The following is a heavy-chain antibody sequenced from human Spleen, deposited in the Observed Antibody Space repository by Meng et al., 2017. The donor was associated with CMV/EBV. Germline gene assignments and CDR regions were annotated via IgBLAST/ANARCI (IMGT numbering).Heavy chain of an antibody. CDR2: ISGSGGST. J-gene: IGHJ6*02. CDR1: GFTFSSYA. V-gene: IGHV3-23*01. CDR3: ARGGYCSSPSCYRGGFYYGMDV. D-gene: IGHD2-2*02. Sequence: GESLKISCAASGFTFSSYAMSWVRQAPGKGLEWVSAISGSGGSTYYADSVKGRFTISRDNSKNTLYLQMSSLRPEDTAVYYCARGGYCSSPSCYRGGFYYGMDVWGQGTTVTVSS.